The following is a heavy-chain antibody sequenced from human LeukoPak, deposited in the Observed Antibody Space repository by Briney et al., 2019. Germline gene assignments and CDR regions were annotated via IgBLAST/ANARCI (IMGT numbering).Heavy chain of an antibody. D-gene: IGHD2-2*01. V-gene: IGHV1-2*02. CDR2: INPNSGGT. Sequence: EASVKVSCKASGYTFTGYYMHWVRQAPGQGLEWMGWINPNSGGTNYAQKFQGRVTMTRDTSISTAYMELSSLRPDDTAVYYCARDGRYCSSTSCSQPYNWFDPWGQGTLVTVSS. CDR1: GYTFTGYY. CDR3: ARDGRYCSSTSCSQPYNWFDP. J-gene: IGHJ5*02.